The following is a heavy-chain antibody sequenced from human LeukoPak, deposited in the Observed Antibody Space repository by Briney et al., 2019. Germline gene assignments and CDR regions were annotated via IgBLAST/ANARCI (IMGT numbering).Heavy chain of an antibody. CDR3: VNVGFGSFWVLHS. D-gene: IGHD3-22*01. CDR2: TSYDGSIK. Sequence: PGRSLRLSCAASGFTFTTYGMHWVRQAPGKGLEWVAATSYDGSIKYYAESVKGRFTISRDNSKNTLYLQMNSLRLEDTAVYSCVNVGFGSFWVLHSWGQGTLVTVSS. CDR1: GFTFTTYG. J-gene: IGHJ4*02. V-gene: IGHV3-30*18.